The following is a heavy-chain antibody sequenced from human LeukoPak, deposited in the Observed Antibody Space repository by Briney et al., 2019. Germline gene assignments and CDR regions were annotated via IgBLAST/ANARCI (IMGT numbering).Heavy chain of an antibody. CDR2: INHSGST. Sequence: GSLRLSCAASGFTFSSYSMNWIRQPPGKGLEWIGEINHSGSTNYNPSLKSRVTISVDTSKNQFSLKLSSVTAADTAVYYCARGWDFDYWGQGTLVTVSS. V-gene: IGHV4-34*01. CDR3: ARGWDFDY. D-gene: IGHD7-27*01. CDR1: GFTFSSYS. J-gene: IGHJ4*02.